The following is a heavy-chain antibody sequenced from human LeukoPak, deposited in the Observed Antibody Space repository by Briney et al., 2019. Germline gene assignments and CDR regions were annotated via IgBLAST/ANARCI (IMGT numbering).Heavy chain of an antibody. CDR2: IIPILGIA. V-gene: IGHV1-69*04. D-gene: IGHD6-19*01. CDR3: ARAGIAVAGPTDY. J-gene: IGHJ4*02. CDR1: GGTFSSYA. Sequence: SVKVSCKASGGTFSSYATSWVRQAPGQGLEWMGRIIPILGIANYAQKFQGRVTITADKSTSTAYMELSSLRSEDTAVYYCARAGIAVAGPTDYWGQGTLVTVSS.